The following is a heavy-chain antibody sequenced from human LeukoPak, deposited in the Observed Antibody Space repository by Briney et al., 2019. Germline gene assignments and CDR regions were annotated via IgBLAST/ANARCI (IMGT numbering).Heavy chain of an antibody. CDR1: GFGISGFA. V-gene: IGHV3-21*01. Sequence: GGSLRLSCAASGFGISGFAMTWVRQAPGKGLEWVASISRNSTYIHYADSVKGRFTISRDNARNSLFLQMNSLRAEDTAIYYCARDEGYYFDSWGQGTQVTVSS. CDR2: ISRNSTYI. J-gene: IGHJ4*02. CDR3: ARDEGYYFDS.